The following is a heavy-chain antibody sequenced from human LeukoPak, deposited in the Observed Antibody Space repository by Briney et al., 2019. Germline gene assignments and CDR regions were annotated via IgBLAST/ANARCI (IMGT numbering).Heavy chain of an antibody. J-gene: IGHJ6*03. V-gene: IGHV1-2*02. D-gene: IGHD3-3*01. CDR2: VNPNSGGT. CDR1: GYTFTGYY. Sequence: ASVKVSCKASGYTFTGYYMHWVRQAPGQGLEWMGWVNPNSGGTNYAQKFQGRVTMTRNTSISTAYMELSSLRSEDTAVYYCARGPDYDFWSGYTGYYYYYYMDVWGKGTTVTVSS. CDR3: ARGPDYDFWSGYTGYYYYYYMDV.